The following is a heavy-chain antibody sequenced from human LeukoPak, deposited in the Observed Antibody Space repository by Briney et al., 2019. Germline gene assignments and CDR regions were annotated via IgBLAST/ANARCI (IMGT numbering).Heavy chain of an antibody. D-gene: IGHD1-7*01. CDR1: GFTFSDYF. V-gene: IGHV3-11*04. J-gene: IGHJ2*01. CDR2: INSASDNI. Sequence: GGSLRLSCVASGFTFSDYFMSWIRQAPGKGLEWLSFINSASDNIYYADSVRGRFTISRDNAKNSLYLQMNSLRAEDTAVYYCARDYIELPRYFDLWGRGTLVTVSS. CDR3: ARDYIELPRYFDL.